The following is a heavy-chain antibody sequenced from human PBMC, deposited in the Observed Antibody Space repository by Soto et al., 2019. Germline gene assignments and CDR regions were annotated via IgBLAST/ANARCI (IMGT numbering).Heavy chain of an antibody. Sequence: SETLSLTCAVYGGSFSGYYWSWIRQPPGKGLEWIGEINHSGSTNYNPSLKSRVTISVDTSKNQFSLKLSSVTATDTAIYYCARHNSGYDTFFDYWGQGTLVTVSS. CDR2: INHSGST. CDR3: ARHNSGYDTFFDY. V-gene: IGHV4-34*01. D-gene: IGHD5-12*01. CDR1: GGSFSGYY. J-gene: IGHJ4*02.